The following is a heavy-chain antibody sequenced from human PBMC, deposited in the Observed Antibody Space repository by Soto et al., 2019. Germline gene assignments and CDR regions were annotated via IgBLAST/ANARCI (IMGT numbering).Heavy chain of an antibody. J-gene: IGHJ6*02. CDR1: SGSISSGDYY. CDR2: IFYSWRT. D-gene: IGHD2-21*01. V-gene: IGHV4-30-4*01. CDR3: ARAEVKHKSMDV. Sequence: QVQLQESGPGLVKPSPTLSLTCTISSGSISSGDYYWSWVREPPGKGMEWMGYIFYSWRTYYYPSLKSRVTISVDTSKNQFSLKFSSVTTADTAVYYCARAEVKHKSMDVWGQGTTVTVSS.